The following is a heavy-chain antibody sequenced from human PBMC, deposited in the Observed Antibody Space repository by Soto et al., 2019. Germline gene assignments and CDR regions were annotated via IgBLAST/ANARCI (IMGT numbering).Heavy chain of an antibody. V-gene: IGHV4-30-2*06. D-gene: IGHD3-22*01. J-gene: IGHJ4*02. Sequence: SETLSLTCTVTGGTISGYYWTWIRQSPGKGLEWIGYIYHSGSTYYNPSLKSRVTISVDRSKNQFSLKLSSVTAADTAVYYCARVTYYYDSSGYYYMTKPGKEYYFDYWGQGTLVTVSS. CDR2: IYHSGST. CDR1: GGTISGYY. CDR3: ARVTYYYDSSGYYYMTKPGKEYYFDY.